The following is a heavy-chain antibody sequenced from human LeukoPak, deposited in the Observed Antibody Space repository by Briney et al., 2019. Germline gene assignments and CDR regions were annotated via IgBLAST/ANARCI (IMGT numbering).Heavy chain of an antibody. CDR3: ARLNKVSDYFDY. Sequence: SETLSLTCTVSGGSISSSNYYWGWIRQPPGKGLEWIGSIYYSGSTYYNPSLKSRVTISVDTSKNQFSLKLSSVTAADTAVYYCARLNKVSDYFDYWGQGTLVTVSS. CDR2: IYYSGST. V-gene: IGHV4-39*01. D-gene: IGHD4-11*01. CDR1: GGSISSSNYY. J-gene: IGHJ4*02.